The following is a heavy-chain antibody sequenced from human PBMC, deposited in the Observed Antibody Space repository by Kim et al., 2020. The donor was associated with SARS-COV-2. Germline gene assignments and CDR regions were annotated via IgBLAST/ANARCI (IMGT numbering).Heavy chain of an antibody. V-gene: IGHV3-7*01. CDR2: IRHDGNEI. D-gene: IGHD3-16*01. CDR1: GLPFEIYW. Sequence: GGSLRLSCAASGLPFEIYWMAWVRQAPGKGPEWVAYIRHDGNEIYYGDSVKGRFTISRDKAKNSLYLQMNSLRVEDTAIYYCARDWGDDWGKGTLVTVSS. J-gene: IGHJ4*02. CDR3: ARDWGDD.